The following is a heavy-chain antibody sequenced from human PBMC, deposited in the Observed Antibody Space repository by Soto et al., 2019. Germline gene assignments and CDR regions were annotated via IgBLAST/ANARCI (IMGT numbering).Heavy chain of an antibody. V-gene: IGHV1-69*04. Sequence: QVQLVQSGAEVKKPGSSVKVSCKASGDTFSNHTISWVRQAPGQGREWMGRIIPILGVANYAQKFQGRVTITADKSSSTAYLELSSLRSADTAVYYCVRVAEMGTVTKGYYYYMDVWGTGTTVTVSS. CDR2: IIPILGVA. J-gene: IGHJ6*03. D-gene: IGHD4-17*01. CDR3: VRVAEMGTVTKGYYYYMDV. CDR1: GDTFSNHT.